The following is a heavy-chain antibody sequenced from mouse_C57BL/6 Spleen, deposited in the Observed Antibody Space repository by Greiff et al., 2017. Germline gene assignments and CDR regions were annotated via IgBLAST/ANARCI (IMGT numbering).Heavy chain of an antibody. V-gene: IGHV1-26*01. D-gene: IGHD3-1*01. CDR3: SRSGYGVYFDY. CDR2: INPNNGGT. Sequence: EVQLQQSGPELVKPGASVKISCKASGYTFTDYYMNWVKQSHGKSLEWIGDINPNNGGTSYNQKFKGKATLTVDKSSSTAYMELRSLTSEDSAVYYCSRSGYGVYFDYWGQGTTLTVSS. J-gene: IGHJ2*01. CDR1: GYTFTDYY.